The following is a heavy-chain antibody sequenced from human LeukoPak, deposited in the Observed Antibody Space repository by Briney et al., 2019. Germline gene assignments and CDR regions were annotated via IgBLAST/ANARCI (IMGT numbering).Heavy chain of an antibody. CDR3: ARGLGGLFDY. CDR2: ISAYNGNT. Sequence: ASVKVSCKASGYTFTGYYMHWVRQAPGQGLEWMGWISAYNGNTNYAQKLQGRVTMTTDTSTSTAYMELRSLRSDDTAVYYCARGLGGLFDYWGQGTLVTVSS. CDR1: GYTFTGYY. V-gene: IGHV1-18*04. D-gene: IGHD1-26*01. J-gene: IGHJ4*02.